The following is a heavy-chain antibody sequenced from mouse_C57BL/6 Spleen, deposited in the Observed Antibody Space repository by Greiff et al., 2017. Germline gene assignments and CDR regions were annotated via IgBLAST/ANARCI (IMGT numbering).Heavy chain of an antibody. J-gene: IGHJ1*03. V-gene: IGHV5-17*01. CDR1: GFTFSDYG. CDR3: ARRGYSNYGWYFDV. CDR2: ISSGSSTI. D-gene: IGHD2-5*01. Sequence: EVQGVESGGGLVKPGGSLKLSCAASGFTFSDYGMHWVRQAPEKGLEWVAYISSGSSTIYYADTVKGRFTISRDNAKNTLFLQMTSLRSEDTAMYYCARRGYSNYGWYFDVWGTGTTVTVSS.